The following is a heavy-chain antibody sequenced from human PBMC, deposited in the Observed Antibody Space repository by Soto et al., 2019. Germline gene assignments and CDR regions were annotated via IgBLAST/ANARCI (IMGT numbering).Heavy chain of an antibody. J-gene: IGHJ4*02. D-gene: IGHD4-17*01. V-gene: IGHV3-33*01. CDR3: ASPKHGDYDYFDF. CDR2: IWYDGSNK. Sequence: GGSLRLSCAASGFTFSSYGMHWVRQAPGKGLEWVAVIWYDGSNKYYADSVKGRFTISRDNSKNTLYLQMNSLRAEDTAVYYCASPKHGDYDYFDFWGQGTLVTVSS. CDR1: GFTFSSYG.